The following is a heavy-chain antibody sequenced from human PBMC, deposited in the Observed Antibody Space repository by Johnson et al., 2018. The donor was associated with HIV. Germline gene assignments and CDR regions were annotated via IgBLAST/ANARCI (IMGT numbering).Heavy chain of an antibody. Sequence: VQLVESGGGLVQPGRSLRLSCAASGFTFDDYAMHWVRQAPGKGLEWVSGISWNSGSIGYAESVKGRFTISRDNAKNSLYLQMNSLRAEDTAVYYCAKDISDYSNYGGLAFDIWGQGTMVTVSS. CDR3: AKDISDYSNYGGLAFDI. J-gene: IGHJ3*02. V-gene: IGHV3-9*01. CDR1: GFTFDDYA. D-gene: IGHD4-11*01. CDR2: ISWNSGSI.